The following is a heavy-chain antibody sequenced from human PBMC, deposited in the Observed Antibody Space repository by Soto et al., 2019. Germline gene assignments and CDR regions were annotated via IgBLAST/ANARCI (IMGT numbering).Heavy chain of an antibody. CDR2: IIPILGIA. Sequence: SVKVSCKASGGTFSSYTISWVRQAPGQGLEWMGRIIPILGIANYAQKFQGRVTITADKSTSTAYMELSSLRSEDTAVYYCARDAVPLERLLDYLGNGPLGTAPQ. CDR1: GGTFSSYT. D-gene: IGHD1-1*01. V-gene: IGHV1-69*02. CDR3: ARDAVPLERLLDY. J-gene: IGHJ4*01.